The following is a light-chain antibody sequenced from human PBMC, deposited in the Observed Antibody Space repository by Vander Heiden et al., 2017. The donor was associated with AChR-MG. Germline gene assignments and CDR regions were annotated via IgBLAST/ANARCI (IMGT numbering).Light chain of an antibody. Sequence: QSVLTQPPSVSAAPGQPVTISCSGSSSNIGNNYVSWYQQVPGTAPKLLIFENNLRPSGIPDRFSGSKSGTSATLGITGLRTGDEADYYCGAWDSSLSAVVFGGGTKLTVL. J-gene: IGLJ2*01. V-gene: IGLV1-51*02. CDR3: GAWDSSLSAVV. CDR2: ENN. CDR1: SSNIGNNY.